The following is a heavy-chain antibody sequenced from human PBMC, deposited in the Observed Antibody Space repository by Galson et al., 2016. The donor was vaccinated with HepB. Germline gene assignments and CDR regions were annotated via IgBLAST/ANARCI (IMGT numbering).Heavy chain of an antibody. J-gene: IGHJ6*02. Sequence: SLRLSCAASGFPFSTYGMSWVRQAPGKGLEWVSGISGSGGSIYSADSVKGRSTISRDNSKNTLYLQMNSLRAKDTAVYYCARARPLRARNSMDVWGQGTTVTVSS. CDR1: GFPFSTYG. V-gene: IGHV3-23*01. D-gene: IGHD3-10*01. CDR3: ARARPLRARNSMDV. CDR2: ISGSGGSI.